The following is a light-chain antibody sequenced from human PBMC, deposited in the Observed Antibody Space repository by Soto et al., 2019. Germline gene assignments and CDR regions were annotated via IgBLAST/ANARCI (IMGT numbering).Light chain of an antibody. Sequence: QSVLTQPPSASRTPGQRVTISCSGSSSNIGSNYVYWYQQLPGTAPKLLIYRNNQRPSGVADRFSGSKSGTSASLAISGLRSEDEDDYYCAAWDDSLSGWVFGGGTKLTVL. CDR2: RNN. CDR3: AAWDDSLSGWV. J-gene: IGLJ3*02. CDR1: SSNIGSNY. V-gene: IGLV1-47*01.